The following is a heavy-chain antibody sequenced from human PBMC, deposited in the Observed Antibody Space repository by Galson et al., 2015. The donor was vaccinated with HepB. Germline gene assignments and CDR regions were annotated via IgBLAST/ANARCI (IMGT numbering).Heavy chain of an antibody. CDR3: IKEADDAFAL. CDR2: ISWNSGTI. V-gene: IGHV3-9*01. J-gene: IGHJ3*01. Sequence: SLRLSCAASGFTFDDYAMHWVRQVPGRGLEWVSYISWNSGTIGYADSVRGRFTISRDNGNNSLYLQMNSLRAEDTALYYCIKEADDAFALWGQGTMVTVSS. CDR1: GFTFDDYA.